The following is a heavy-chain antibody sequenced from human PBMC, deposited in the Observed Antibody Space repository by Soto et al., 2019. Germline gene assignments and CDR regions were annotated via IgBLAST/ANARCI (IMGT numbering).Heavy chain of an antibody. Sequence: GESLKISCKGSGYSFRIYWIGWVRQMPGKGLEWMGIIYPGDSDTRYSPSFQGQVTISADKSISTAYLQWSSLKASDTAMYYCXRLRGDGYTNDYYGMDVWGQGTTVTVSS. J-gene: IGHJ6*02. CDR1: GYSFRIYW. V-gene: IGHV5-51*01. CDR2: IYPGDSDT. D-gene: IGHD5-12*01. CDR3: XRLRGDGYTNDYYGMDV.